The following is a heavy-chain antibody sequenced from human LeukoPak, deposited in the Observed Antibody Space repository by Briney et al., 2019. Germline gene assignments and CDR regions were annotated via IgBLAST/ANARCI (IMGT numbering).Heavy chain of an antibody. CDR1: GFTFSSYA. Sequence: PGGSLRLSCAASGFTFSSYAMHWVRQAPGKGLEWVAVISYDGSNKYYADSVKGRFTISRDNSKNTLYLQMNSLRAEDTAVYYCARDLKDVVVTATGDFDYWGQGTLVTVSS. D-gene: IGHD2-21*02. CDR3: ARDLKDVVVTATGDFDY. CDR2: ISYDGSNK. J-gene: IGHJ4*02. V-gene: IGHV3-30-3*01.